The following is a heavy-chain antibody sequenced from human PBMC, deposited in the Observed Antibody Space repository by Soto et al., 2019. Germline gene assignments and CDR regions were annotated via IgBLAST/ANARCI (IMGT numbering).Heavy chain of an antibody. CDR3: AKDRGVVVVVMGWFDP. V-gene: IGHV3-23*01. D-gene: IGHD2-15*01. J-gene: IGHJ5*02. CDR1: GFTFSSYA. CDR2: ISGSGGST. Sequence: EVQLLESGGGLVQPGGSLRLSCAASGFTFSSYAMSWVRQAPGKGLEWVSAISGSGGSTYYANSVKGRFTICRDNSKDTLYLQMNSLRAEDTAVYYCAKDRGVVVVVMGWFDPWGQGTPVTVSS.